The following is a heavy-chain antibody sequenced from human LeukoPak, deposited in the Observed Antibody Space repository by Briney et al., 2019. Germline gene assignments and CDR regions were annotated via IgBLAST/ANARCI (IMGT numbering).Heavy chain of an antibody. D-gene: IGHD2-8*02. CDR3: ARPPREFDDWWDY. V-gene: IGHV4-39*01. CDR2: IYYSGST. Sequence: SETLSLTCTVSGGSISSSSYYWGWIRQPPGKGLEWIGSIYYSGSTYYNPSLKSRVTISVDTSKNQFSLKLSSVTAADTAVYYCARPPREFDDWWDYWGQGTLVTVSS. CDR1: GGSISSSSYY. J-gene: IGHJ4*02.